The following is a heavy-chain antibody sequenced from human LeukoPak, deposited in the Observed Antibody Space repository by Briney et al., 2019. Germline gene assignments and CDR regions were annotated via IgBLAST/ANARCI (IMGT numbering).Heavy chain of an antibody. CDR3: ARGETGSSPYYYYYMDV. CDR2: MNPNSGNT. Sequence: ASVKVSCKASGYTFTSYDINWVRQATGQGLEWMGWMNPNSGNTGYAQRFQGRVTITRNTSISTAYMELSSLRSEGTAVYYCARGETGSSPYYYYYMDVWGKGTTVTVSS. CDR1: GYTFTSYD. D-gene: IGHD6-6*01. V-gene: IGHV1-8*03. J-gene: IGHJ6*03.